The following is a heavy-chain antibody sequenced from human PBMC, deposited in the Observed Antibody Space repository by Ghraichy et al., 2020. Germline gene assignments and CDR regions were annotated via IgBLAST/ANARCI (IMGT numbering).Heavy chain of an antibody. J-gene: IGHJ4*02. CDR2: IYYSGST. Sequence: ESLNISCSVSGGSISSYYWSWIRQPPGKGLEWIGYIYYSGSTNYNPSLKSRVTISVDMSKNQFSLNLSSVTAADTAVYYCARGGTSWELRPFDYWGQGTLVTVSS. CDR3: ARGGTSWELRPFDY. V-gene: IGHV4-59*01. D-gene: IGHD1-26*01. CDR1: GGSISSYY.